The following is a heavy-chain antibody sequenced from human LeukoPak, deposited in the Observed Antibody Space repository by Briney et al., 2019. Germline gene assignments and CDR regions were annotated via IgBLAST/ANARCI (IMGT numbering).Heavy chain of an antibody. CDR1: GGSISSSSYY. J-gene: IGHJ4*02. CDR3: ARGPHPGGAGYNLIDH. D-gene: IGHD5-24*01. V-gene: IGHV4-39*01. CDR2: ISYRGTT. Sequence: SETLSLTCTVSGGSISSSSYYWGWIRQPPRKGLEWIGSISYRGTTFYNPSLKSRVTISVDTSKNQFFLKVSSVTAADTAVYYCARGPHPGGAGYNLIDHWGQGTLVTVSP.